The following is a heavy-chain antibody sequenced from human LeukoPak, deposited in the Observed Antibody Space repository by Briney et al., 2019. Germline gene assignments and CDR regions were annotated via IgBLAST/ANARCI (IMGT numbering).Heavy chain of an antibody. V-gene: IGHV1-69*04. D-gene: IGHD4-23*01. Sequence: SVKVPCKASGGTFSSYAISWVRQAPGQGLEWMGRIIPILGIANYAQKFQGRVTITADKSTSTAYMELSSLRSEDTAVYYCAREVKTTVVTRSWFDPWGQGTLVTVSS. CDR3: AREVKTTVVTRSWFDP. CDR2: IIPILGIA. CDR1: GGTFSSYA. J-gene: IGHJ5*02.